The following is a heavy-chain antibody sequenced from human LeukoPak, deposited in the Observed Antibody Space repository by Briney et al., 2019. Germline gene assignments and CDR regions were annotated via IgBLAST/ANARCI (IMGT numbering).Heavy chain of an antibody. J-gene: IGHJ5*02. CDR1: GGSISPYY. V-gene: IGHV4-59*01. CDR2: IHYTGST. D-gene: IGHD1-20*01. CDR3: ARVRDNWNEAQVKNWFDP. Sequence: SETLSLTCTVSGGSISPYYWSWIRQPPGKGLEWIGYIHYTGSTNYNPSLKSRVSISVDTSKNQFSLKLSSVTAADTAVYYCARVRDNWNEAQVKNWFDPWGQGTLVTVSS.